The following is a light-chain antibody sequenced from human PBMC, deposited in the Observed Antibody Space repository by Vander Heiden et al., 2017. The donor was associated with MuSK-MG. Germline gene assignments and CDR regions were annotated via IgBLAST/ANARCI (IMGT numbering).Light chain of an antibody. CDR2: DDN. Sequence: QSVFTQPPSASAHPGQQGTISCSRSRALIGNSYVYWYQQHPGTAPKLLIYDDNKRPSGIPDRFSGSKSGTSATLGITRLQAGDEADYFCGTWDSSLSAGVFGGGTKLTVL. V-gene: IGLV1-51*01. CDR3: GTWDSSLSAGV. J-gene: IGLJ3*02. CDR1: RALIGNSY.